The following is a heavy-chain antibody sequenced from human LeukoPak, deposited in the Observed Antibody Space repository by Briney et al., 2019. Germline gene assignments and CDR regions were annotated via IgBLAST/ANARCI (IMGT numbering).Heavy chain of an antibody. V-gene: IGHV4-59*01. Sequence: PSETLSLTCTVSGGSISSYYWSWIRQPPGKGLEWIGYIYYTGSTNYNPSLKSRVTISVDTTKNQFSLKLSSVTAADTAVYYCARGNSGSYYGFDYWGQGTLVTVSS. CDR2: IYYTGST. J-gene: IGHJ4*02. CDR1: GGSISSYY. D-gene: IGHD1-26*01. CDR3: ARGNSGSYYGFDY.